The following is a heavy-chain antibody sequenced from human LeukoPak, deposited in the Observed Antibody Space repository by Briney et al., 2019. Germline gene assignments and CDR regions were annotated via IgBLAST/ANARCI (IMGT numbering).Heavy chain of an antibody. Sequence: AGGSLRLSCAASGFTFRSYAMSWVRQAPGEGLEWVSAISGSGGSTYYADSVKGRFTISRDNSKNTLYLQMNSLRAEDTAVYYCAKDSRKVLDYWGQGTLVTVSS. CDR2: ISGSGGST. CDR3: AKDSRKVLDY. CDR1: GFTFRSYA. V-gene: IGHV3-23*01. J-gene: IGHJ4*02.